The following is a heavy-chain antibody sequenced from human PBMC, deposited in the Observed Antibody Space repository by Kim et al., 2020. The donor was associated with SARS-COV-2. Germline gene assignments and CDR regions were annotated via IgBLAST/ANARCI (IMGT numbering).Heavy chain of an antibody. V-gene: IGHV3-23*01. CDR2: ITGSDGTT. CDR3: PKGGWGWNWDY. D-gene: IGHD1-7*01. CDR1: GFTFTGYA. J-gene: IGHJ4*02. Sequence: GGSLRLSCTTSGFTFTGYAMSWVRQAPGKGLEWVSCITGSDGTTYYVDSVKGRFTISSDDSKNTLYLQMSVLRADDTAAYYCPKGGWGWNWDYWGQGTL.